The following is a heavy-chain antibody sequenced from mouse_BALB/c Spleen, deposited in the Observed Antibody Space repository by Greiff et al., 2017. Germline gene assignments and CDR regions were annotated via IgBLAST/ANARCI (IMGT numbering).Heavy chain of an antibody. V-gene: IGHV5-17*02. D-gene: IGHD1-3*01. CDR3: ARSGGGSSFAY. CDR2: ISSGSSTN. CDR1: GFTFSSYG. J-gene: IGHJ3*01. Sequence: EVMLVESGGGLVQPGGSRKLSCAASGFTFSSYGMHWVRQAPEKGLEWVAYISSGSSTNYYADNVKGRFTISRDKTKNTLFLQMTSLRSEDTDMSYSARSGGGSSFAYWGQGTMVTVSA.